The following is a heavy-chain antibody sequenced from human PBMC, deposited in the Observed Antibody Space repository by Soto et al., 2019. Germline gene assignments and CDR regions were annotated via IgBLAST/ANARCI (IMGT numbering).Heavy chain of an antibody. CDR2: IGANSGGI. D-gene: IGHD2-2*01. Sequence: PGGSLRLSCAASGFPFSTYAMSWVRQAPGKGLEWVSVIGANSGGIGYRDSVKGRFTISRDNSKNTLSVQMNSLRAEDTAVYYCAKGTLSRDGFSYYFDSWGQGTLVTAPQ. CDR1: GFPFSTYA. V-gene: IGHV3-23*01. CDR3: AKGTLSRDGFSYYFDS. J-gene: IGHJ4*02.